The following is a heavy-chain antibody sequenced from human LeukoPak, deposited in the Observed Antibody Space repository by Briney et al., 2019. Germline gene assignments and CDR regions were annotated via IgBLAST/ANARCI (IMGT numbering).Heavy chain of an antibody. D-gene: IGHD4-23*01. CDR2: ISYDGSNK. Sequence: GGSLRLSCVGSGFTFSSYSIHWVRQVSGKGLEWVAVISYDGSNKYYADSVKGRFTISRDNSRNTVYLQMNSLRPEDTAVYSCARDVVVYGGGFDYWGQGTLVTVSS. J-gene: IGHJ4*02. CDR3: ARDVVVYGGGFDY. V-gene: IGHV3-30*04. CDR1: GFTFSSYS.